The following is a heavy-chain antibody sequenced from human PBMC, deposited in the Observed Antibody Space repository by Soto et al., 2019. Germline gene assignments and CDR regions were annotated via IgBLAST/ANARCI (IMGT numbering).Heavy chain of an antibody. V-gene: IGHV1-2*02. CDR2: INPNSGGT. D-gene: IGHD3-22*01. CDR3: AGIGSITMIVVAPFDY. J-gene: IGHJ4*02. CDR1: GYTFTGYY. Sequence: ASVKVSCKASGYTFTGYYMHWVRQAPGQGLEWMGWINPNSGGTNYAQKFQGRVTMTRDTSISTAYMELSRLRFDDTAVYYCAGIGSITMIVVAPFDYWGQGTLVTVSS.